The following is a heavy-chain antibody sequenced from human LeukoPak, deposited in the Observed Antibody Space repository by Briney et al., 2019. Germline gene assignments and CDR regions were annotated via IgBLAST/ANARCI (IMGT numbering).Heavy chain of an antibody. V-gene: IGHV3-23*01. CDR3: AKFFDWLLTALDY. D-gene: IGHD3-9*01. J-gene: IGHJ4*02. Sequence: GGTLRLSCAASGFTFSSYGMSWVRQAPGKGLEWVSAISGSGGSTYYADSVKGRFTISRDNSKNTLYLQMNSLRAEDTAVYYCAKFFDWLLTALDYWGQGTLVTVSS. CDR1: GFTFSSYG. CDR2: ISGSGGST.